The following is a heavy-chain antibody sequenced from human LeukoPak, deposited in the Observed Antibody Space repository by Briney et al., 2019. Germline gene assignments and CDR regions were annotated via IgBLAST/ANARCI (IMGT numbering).Heavy chain of an antibody. CDR1: GFTFSSYA. CDR2: IRSSGDNT. V-gene: IGHV3-23*01. Sequence: GGSLRLSCAASGFTFSSYAMNWVRQAPGKGLEWVSSIRSSGDNTYYADSVKGRFTISRDNSKNTVYLQMNSLRAEDTAVYYCVKDWYVMDVWGRGTTVTVS. CDR3: VKDWYVMDV. J-gene: IGHJ6*02.